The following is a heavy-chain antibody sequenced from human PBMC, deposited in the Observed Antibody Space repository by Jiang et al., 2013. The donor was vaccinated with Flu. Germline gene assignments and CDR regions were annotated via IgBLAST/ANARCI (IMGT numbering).Heavy chain of an antibody. CDR3: ARRGPALTFDY. CDR2: ISYSGTT. J-gene: IGHJ4*02. V-gene: IGHV4-59*08. Sequence: LLKPSETLSLTCTVSGGSITSYYWSWIRQPPGKGLEWIGYISYSGTTNYNPSLKSRVTILLDTSKKQYSLSLSSVTAADTAVYYCARRGPALTFDYWGREPWSPSPQ. CDR1: GGSITSYY.